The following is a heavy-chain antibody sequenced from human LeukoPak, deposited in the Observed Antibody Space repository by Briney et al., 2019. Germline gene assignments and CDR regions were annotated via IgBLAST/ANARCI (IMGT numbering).Heavy chain of an antibody. CDR1: GFTFSSYW. V-gene: IGHV3-7*01. CDR2: IKQDGSEK. CDR3: ARDNTMVRGVIITPYYYYGMDV. Sequence: GGSLRLSCAASGFTFSSYWMSWVRQAPGKGLEWVANIKQDGSEKYYVDSVKGRFTISRDNAKNSLYLQMNSLRAEDTAVYYCARDNTMVRGVIITPYYYYGMDVWGQGTTVTVSS. D-gene: IGHD3-10*01. J-gene: IGHJ6*02.